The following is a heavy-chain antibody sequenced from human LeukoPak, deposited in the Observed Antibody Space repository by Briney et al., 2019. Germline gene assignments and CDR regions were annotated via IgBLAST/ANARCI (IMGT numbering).Heavy chain of an antibody. CDR2: INHSGST. J-gene: IGHJ5*02. V-gene: IGHV4-34*01. CDR1: GGSFSGYY. Sequence: SETLSLTCAVYGGSFSGYYWSWIRQPPGKGLEWIGEINHSGSTNYNPSLKSRVTISVDTSKNQFSLKLSSVTAADTAVYYCARAKSYQRWSDPWGQGTLVTVSS. D-gene: IGHD3-16*02. CDR3: ARAKSYQRWSDP.